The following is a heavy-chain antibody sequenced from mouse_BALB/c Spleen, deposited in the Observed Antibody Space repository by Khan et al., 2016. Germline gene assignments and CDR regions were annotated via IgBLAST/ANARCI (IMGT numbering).Heavy chain of an antibody. CDR3: TRKGASYAMDD. D-gene: IGHD6-1*01. CDR2: TRLQSTNYAK. Sequence: EVKLEESGGGLVQPGGTMKLSCVASGFTFRNYLMNWVRHSPEKGLEWVAETRLQSTNYAKRCAESVKWRFTISRYDSKSSLYLKMNNVRSEDTGSYCFTRKGASYAMDDWGQGTSVTVSS. CDR1: GFTFRNYL. V-gene: IGHV6-6*02. J-gene: IGHJ4*01.